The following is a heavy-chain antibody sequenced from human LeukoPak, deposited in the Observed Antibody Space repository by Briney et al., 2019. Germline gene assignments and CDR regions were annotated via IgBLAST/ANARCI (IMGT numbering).Heavy chain of an antibody. V-gene: IGHV3-21*01. D-gene: IGHD1-26*01. CDR2: ISSSSSYI. CDR3: ARGSTVGATGNDY. CDR1: GFTFSSYS. J-gene: IGHJ4*02. Sequence: TGGSLRLSCAASGFTFSSYSMNWVRQAPGKGLEWVSSISSSSSYIYYADSVKGRFTISRDNAKNSLYLQMNSPRAEDTAVYYCARGSTVGATGNDYWGQGTLVTVSS.